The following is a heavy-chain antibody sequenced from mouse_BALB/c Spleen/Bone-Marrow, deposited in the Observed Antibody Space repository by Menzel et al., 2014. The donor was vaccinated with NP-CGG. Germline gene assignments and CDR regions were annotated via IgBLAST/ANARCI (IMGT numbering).Heavy chain of an antibody. Sequence: EVKLQESGAELVKPGASVKLSCTASGFNIKDTYMYWVKQRPEQGLEWIGRIDPANGNTKYDPKFQDKATITADTSSNXAYLQLSSLTSEDTSVYFCARYYYGSSLFAYWGQGTLVTVSA. CDR3: ARYYYGSSLFAY. D-gene: IGHD1-1*01. CDR1: GFNIKDTY. CDR2: IDPANGNT. V-gene: IGHV14-3*02. J-gene: IGHJ3*01.